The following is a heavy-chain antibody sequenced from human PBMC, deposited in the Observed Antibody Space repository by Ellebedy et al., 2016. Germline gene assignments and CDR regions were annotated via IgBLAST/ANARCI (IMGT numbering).Heavy chain of an antibody. J-gene: IGHJ4*02. CDR3: VSQIALGY. V-gene: IGHV3-74*01. CDR1: GFSLSSYW. D-gene: IGHD3-22*01. Sequence: GESLKISXAASGFSLSSYWMHWVRQAPGKGLVWVSHISSDGSHRNYADSVKGRFTISRDNAKNTLYLQMTSLRAEDTAVYYCVSQIALGYWGQGTLVTVSS. CDR2: ISSDGSHR.